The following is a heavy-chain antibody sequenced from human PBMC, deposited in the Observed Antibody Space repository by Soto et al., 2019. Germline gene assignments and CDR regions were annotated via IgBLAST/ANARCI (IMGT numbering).Heavy chain of an antibody. J-gene: IGHJ6*02. CDR1: GGSISSYY. Sequence: QVQLQESGPGLVKPSETLSLTCTVSGGSISSYYWSWIRQSPGKGLEWIGYISFTGSTNYNPSLKSRVTMSLDASKSHVSPNLSSVTAADTAVYYCARRTHHLDSYYYSGMDVWGQGTTITVSS. CDR2: ISFTGST. CDR3: ARRTHHLDSYYYSGMDV. V-gene: IGHV4-59*08. D-gene: IGHD1-1*01.